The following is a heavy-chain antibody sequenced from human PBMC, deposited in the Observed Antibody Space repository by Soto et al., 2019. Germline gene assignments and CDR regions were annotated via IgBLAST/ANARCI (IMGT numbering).Heavy chain of an antibody. V-gene: IGHV1-69*13. CDR3: ARDSGGATGPPDY. CDR1: GGTFSSYA. D-gene: IGHD1-26*01. Sequence: SVQVSCKASGGTFSSYAISWVRQAPGQGLEWMGGIIPIFGTANYAQKFQGRVTITADESTSTAYMELSSLRSEDTAVYYCARDSGGATGPPDYWGQGTLVTVSS. CDR2: IIPIFGTA. J-gene: IGHJ4*02.